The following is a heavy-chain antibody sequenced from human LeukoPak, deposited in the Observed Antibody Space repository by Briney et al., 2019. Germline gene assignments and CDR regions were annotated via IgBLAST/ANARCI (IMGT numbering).Heavy chain of an antibody. Sequence: SETLSLTCTVSGGSISSSSYYWGWIRQPPGKGLEWIGSIYYSGSTYYNPSLKSRVTISVDTSKNRFSLKLSSVTAADTAVYYCARGHYGSGSYGYNWFDPWGQGTLVTVSS. V-gene: IGHV4-39*07. D-gene: IGHD3-10*01. CDR1: GGSISSSSYY. CDR3: ARGHYGSGSYGYNWFDP. J-gene: IGHJ5*02. CDR2: IYYSGST.